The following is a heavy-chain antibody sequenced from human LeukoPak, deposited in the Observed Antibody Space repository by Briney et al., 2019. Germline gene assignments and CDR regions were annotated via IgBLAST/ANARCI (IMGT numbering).Heavy chain of an antibody. V-gene: IGHV4-34*01. J-gene: IGHJ4*02. CDR1: SGSFSGYY. CDR3: AGRTMVVPGFDY. Sequence: SETLSLTCAVYSGSFSGYYWSWIRQPPGKGLEWIGEINHSGITNYNPSLKSRVTISVDTSKNQFSLKLSSVTAADTAVYYCAGRTMVVPGFDYWGQGTQVTVSS. D-gene: IGHD3-10*01. CDR2: INHSGIT.